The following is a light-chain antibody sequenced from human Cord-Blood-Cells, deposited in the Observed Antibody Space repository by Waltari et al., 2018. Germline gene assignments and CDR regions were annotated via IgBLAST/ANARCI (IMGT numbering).Light chain of an antibody. J-gene: IGKJ1*01. CDR3: QQSYSTPRT. V-gene: IGKV1-39*01. Sequence: DIQLTQFPPSLSASVGATVTITCRASQSISSYLTWYQQKPGKAPKLLIYAASSLQSGVPSRFSGSGSGTDFTLTISSLQPEDFATYYCQQSYSTPRTFGQGTKVEIK. CDR2: AAS. CDR1: QSISSY.